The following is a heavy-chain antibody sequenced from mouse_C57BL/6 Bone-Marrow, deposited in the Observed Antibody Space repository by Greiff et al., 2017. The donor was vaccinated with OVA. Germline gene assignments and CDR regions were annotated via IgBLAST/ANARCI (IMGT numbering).Heavy chain of an antibody. V-gene: IGHV5-15*01. CDR2: ISNLAYSI. CDR1: GFTFSDYG. D-gene: IGHD1-3*01. J-gene: IGHJ4*01. CDR3: ARSEAHYAMDY. Sequence: EVQLQESGGGLVQPGGSLKLSCAASGFTFSDYGMAWVRQAPRKGPEWVAFISNLAYSIYYADTVTGRFTISRENAKNTLYLEMSSLRSEDTAMYYCARSEAHYAMDYWGQGTSVTVSS.